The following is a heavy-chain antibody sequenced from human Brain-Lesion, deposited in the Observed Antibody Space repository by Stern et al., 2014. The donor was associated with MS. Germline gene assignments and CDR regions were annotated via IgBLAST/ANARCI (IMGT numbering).Heavy chain of an antibody. V-gene: IGHV4-39*01. CDR3: ATRTTMATRSYWYFDL. CDR1: GGSLSDSSYY. D-gene: IGHD4-23*01. J-gene: IGHJ2*01. CDR2: VYFSGSN. Sequence: QVQLQESGPGLVKPSQTLSLTCTVSGGSLSDSSYYWGWIRQSPGKGLEWIGSVYFSGSNHYNPSLKSPVTISGDTSKNQFSLKVNSMTAADTAMYYCATRTTMATRSYWYFDLWGRGTLVTVSS.